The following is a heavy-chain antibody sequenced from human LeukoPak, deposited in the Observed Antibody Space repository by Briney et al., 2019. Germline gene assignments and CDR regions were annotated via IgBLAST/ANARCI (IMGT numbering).Heavy chain of an antibody. V-gene: IGHV4-39*02. D-gene: IGHD2-2*01. J-gene: IGHJ6*02. CDR3: ARESPPQLPPPYYGMDV. CDR1: GGSISSSSYY. Sequence: SETLSLTCTVSGGSISSSSYYWGWICQPPGKGLEWIGSIYYSGSTYYNPSLKSRVTISVDTSKNQFSLKLSSVTAADTAVYYCARESPPQLPPPYYGMDVWGQGTTVTVSS. CDR2: IYYSGST.